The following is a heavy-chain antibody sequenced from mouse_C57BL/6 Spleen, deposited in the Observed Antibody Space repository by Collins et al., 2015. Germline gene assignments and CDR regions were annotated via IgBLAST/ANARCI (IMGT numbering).Heavy chain of an antibody. CDR2: IYPSDSET. V-gene: IGHV1-61*01. J-gene: IGHJ1*03. CDR3: AIWDGYFDV. CDR1: GYTFTSYW. Sequence: QVQLQQPGAELVRPGSSVKLSCKASGYTFTSYWMDWVKQRPGQGLEWIGNIYPSDSETHYNQKFKDKATLTVDRSSSTAYMQLSSLTSEDSAVYYCAIWDGYFDVWGTGTTVTVSS. D-gene: IGHD4-1*01.